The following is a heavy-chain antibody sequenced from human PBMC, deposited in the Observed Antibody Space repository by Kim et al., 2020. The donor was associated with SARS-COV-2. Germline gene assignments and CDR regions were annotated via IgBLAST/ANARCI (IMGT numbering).Heavy chain of an antibody. V-gene: IGHV1-8*01. CDR1: GYTFTSYD. D-gene: IGHD1-26*01. Sequence: ASVKVSCKASGYTFTSYDINWVRQATGQGLEWMGWMNPNSGNTGYAQKFQGRVTMTRNTSISTAYMELSSLRSEDTAVYYCASTGGSYYRYYYYYGMDVWGQGTTVTVSS. J-gene: IGHJ6*02. CDR3: ASTGGSYYRYYYYYGMDV. CDR2: MNPNSGNT.